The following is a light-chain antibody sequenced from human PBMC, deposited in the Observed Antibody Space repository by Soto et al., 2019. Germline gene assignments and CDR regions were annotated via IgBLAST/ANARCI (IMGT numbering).Light chain of an antibody. V-gene: IGKV1-39*01. J-gene: IGKJ2*01. Sequence: DIPMTQSPSSLSASVGDRVTITCRASQAISTYLNWYQQKPGRAPKLLIYAASSLQSGVPSRFSGSGSGTDFTLTISSLRPEDFATYYCQQSYNTPPTFGQGTKLEIK. CDR1: QAISTY. CDR2: AAS. CDR3: QQSYNTPPT.